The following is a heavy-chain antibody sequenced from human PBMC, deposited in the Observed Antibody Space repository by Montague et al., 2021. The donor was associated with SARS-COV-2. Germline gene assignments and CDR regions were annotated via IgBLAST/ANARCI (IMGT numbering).Heavy chain of an antibody. CDR1: GGSISSSSYY. CDR2: IYYSGST. V-gene: IGHV4-39*01. Sequence: SGTLSLTCTVSGGSISSSSYYWGWIRQPPGKGLEWIGSIYYSGSTYHNPSLKSRVTISVDTSKNQFSLKLSSVTAADTAVYYCARLKAPYCSSTSCYSASWFGPWGQGTLVTVSS. J-gene: IGHJ5*02. D-gene: IGHD2-2*01. CDR3: ARLKAPYCSSTSCYSASWFGP.